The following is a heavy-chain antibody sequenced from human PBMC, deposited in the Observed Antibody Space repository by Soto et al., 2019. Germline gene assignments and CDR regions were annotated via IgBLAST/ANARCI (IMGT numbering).Heavy chain of an antibody. J-gene: IGHJ4*02. D-gene: IGHD4-17*01. CDR1: GYSFTSYW. V-gene: IGHV5-51*01. CDR2: IYPGDSDT. Sequence: PGESLKISCKGSGYSFTSYWIGWVRQMPGKGLEWMGIIYPGDSDTRYSPSLQGQVTISADKSISTAYLQWSSLKASDTAMYYCARHADYGGTSGGLDYWGQGTLVTVSS. CDR3: ARHADYGGTSGGLDY.